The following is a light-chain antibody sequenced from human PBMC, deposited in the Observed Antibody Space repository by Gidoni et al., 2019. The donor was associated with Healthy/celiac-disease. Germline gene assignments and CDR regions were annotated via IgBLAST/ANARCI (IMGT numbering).Light chain of an antibody. CDR3: QQYGSSSWT. Sequence: DIVLTQSPGTLSLSPGERATLSCRASQSVSSSYLAWYQQKPGQAPRLLIYGASSRATGIPDRFSGSGSGKDFTLTISRLETEDFAVYYCQQYGSSSWTFGQGTKVEIK. J-gene: IGKJ1*01. CDR2: GAS. V-gene: IGKV3-20*01. CDR1: QSVSSSY.